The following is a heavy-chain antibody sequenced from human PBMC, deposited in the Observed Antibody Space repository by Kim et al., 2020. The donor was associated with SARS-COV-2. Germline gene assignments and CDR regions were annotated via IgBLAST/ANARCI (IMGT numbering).Heavy chain of an antibody. CDR3: TTVSGPARGYYGLDV. V-gene: IGHV3-15*01. CDR1: AFTFSEAW. CDR2: IKSKTGGRTT. Sequence: GGSLRLSCAASAFTFSEAWMTWVRQAPGKGLEWVGTIKSKTGGRTTDFAAPVKGRFTISRDDSKNTLYLQMNSLTTEDTAVYYCTTVSGPARGYYGLDV. D-gene: IGHD3-3*01. J-gene: IGHJ6*01.